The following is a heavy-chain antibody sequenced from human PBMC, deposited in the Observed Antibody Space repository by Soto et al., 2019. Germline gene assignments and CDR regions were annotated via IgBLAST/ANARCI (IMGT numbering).Heavy chain of an antibody. CDR3: ASVAI. Sequence: EVQLVESGGGLVQPGGSLRLSCAASGFTFSNYWMSWVRQAPGKGLEWVANIKQDGTEKTYVDSVRGRFTISRDNAKNALDLQKNSLTAEDTAVYYCASVAIWGQGTLVTVSS. V-gene: IGHV3-7*01. CDR1: GFTFSNYW. J-gene: IGHJ4*02. CDR2: IKQDGTEK. D-gene: IGHD5-12*01.